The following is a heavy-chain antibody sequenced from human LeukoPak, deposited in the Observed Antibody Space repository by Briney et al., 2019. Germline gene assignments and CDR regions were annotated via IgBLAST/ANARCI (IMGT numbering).Heavy chain of an antibody. J-gene: IGHJ6*02. CDR1: GFTFSSYS. CDR3: ARDQEYSYGYAYYYYGMDV. V-gene: IGHV3-21*01. CDR2: ISSSSSYI. Sequence: GGSLRLSCAASGFTFSSYSMNWVRQAPGKGLEWVTSISSSSSYIYYADSVKGRFTISRDNAKNSLYLQMNSLRAEDTAVYYCARDQEYSYGYAYYYYGMDVWGQGTTVTVSS. D-gene: IGHD5-18*01.